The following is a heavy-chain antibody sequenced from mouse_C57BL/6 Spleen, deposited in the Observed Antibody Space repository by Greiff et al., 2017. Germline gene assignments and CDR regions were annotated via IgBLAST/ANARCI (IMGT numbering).Heavy chain of an antibody. Sequence: QVQLQQPGAELVKPGASVKLSCKASGYTFTSYWMHWVKQRPGQGLEWIGMIHPNSGSTNYNEKFKSKATLTVDKSSSTAYMQLSSLTSEDSAVYYCARSGGNWNAMDYWGQGTSVTVSS. CDR2: IHPNSGST. D-gene: IGHD2-1*01. J-gene: IGHJ4*01. CDR1: GYTFTSYW. V-gene: IGHV1-64*01. CDR3: ARSGGNWNAMDY.